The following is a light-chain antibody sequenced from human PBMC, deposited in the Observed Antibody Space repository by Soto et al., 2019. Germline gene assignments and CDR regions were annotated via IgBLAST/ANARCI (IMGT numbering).Light chain of an antibody. CDR2: GAS. J-gene: IGKJ2*01. V-gene: IGKV3-20*01. CDR1: QSVRNNY. Sequence: EILLTQSPGTLSLSPGERATLSCRASQSVRNNYVAWYQQKPGQAPRLLISGASGRATGIPDRFSGSGSGAVFTLTISRLEPGDFAVYYCQQYGSSPYTFGQGTKLEI. CDR3: QQYGSSPYT.